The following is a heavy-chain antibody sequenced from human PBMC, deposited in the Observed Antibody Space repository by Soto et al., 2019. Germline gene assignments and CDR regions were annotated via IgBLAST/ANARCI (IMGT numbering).Heavy chain of an antibody. V-gene: IGHV3-23*01. CDR1: GFTFSSYA. J-gene: IGHJ6*02. Sequence: PGGSLRLSCTASGFTFSSYAMSWVRQAPGKGLEWVSAISGSGGSTYYADSVKGRFTISRDNSKNTLYLQMNSLRAEDTAVYYCANFSGILTGYYYYYYGMDVWGQGTTVTVSS. CDR2: ISGSGGST. D-gene: IGHD3-9*01. CDR3: ANFSGILTGYYYYYYGMDV.